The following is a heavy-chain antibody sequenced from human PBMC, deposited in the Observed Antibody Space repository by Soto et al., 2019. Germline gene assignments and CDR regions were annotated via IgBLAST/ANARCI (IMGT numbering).Heavy chain of an antibody. CDR3: ARGLWLGQFYFDY. J-gene: IGHJ4*02. CDR1: GGSFSGYY. Sequence: QVQLQQWGAGLLKPSETLSLTCAVYGGSFSGYYWSWIRQPPGKGLEWIGEINHSGSTNYNPSLKSRVTISVDTSKNQFSLKLSSVTAADTAVYYCARGLWLGQFYFDYWGQGTLVTVSS. CDR2: INHSGST. D-gene: IGHD6-19*01. V-gene: IGHV4-34*01.